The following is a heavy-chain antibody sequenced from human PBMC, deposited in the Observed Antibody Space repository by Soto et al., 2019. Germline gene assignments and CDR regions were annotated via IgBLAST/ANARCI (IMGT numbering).Heavy chain of an antibody. Sequence: QVQLQESGPGLVKPSGTLSLTCAASGGSITSSNWWSWVRQPPGKGLEWIGEIYHSGSTNYNSSLKSRVIISVDKSKNQFSLKLSSVTAADTAVYYCARKDYYDNSGRSYDYWGQGTLVTVSS. CDR3: ARKDYYDNSGRSYDY. CDR2: IYHSGST. J-gene: IGHJ4*02. D-gene: IGHD3-22*01. CDR1: GGSITSSNW. V-gene: IGHV4-4*02.